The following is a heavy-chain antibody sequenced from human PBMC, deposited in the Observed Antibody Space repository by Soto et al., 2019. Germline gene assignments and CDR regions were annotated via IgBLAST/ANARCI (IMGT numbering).Heavy chain of an antibody. V-gene: IGHV3-23*01. D-gene: IGHD5-12*01. CDR2: MSGTGGTT. Sequence: GGSLRLSCAASGFTFSSYAMSWVRQAPAKGLEWVSIMSGTGGTTYYADSVKGRFTISRDNSKNTLYLQMYNLRGEDTAVYYCAKYPEYSAYDGSYFDHWGQGSVVTDSS. CDR3: AKYPEYSAYDGSYFDH. CDR1: GFTFSSYA. J-gene: IGHJ4*02.